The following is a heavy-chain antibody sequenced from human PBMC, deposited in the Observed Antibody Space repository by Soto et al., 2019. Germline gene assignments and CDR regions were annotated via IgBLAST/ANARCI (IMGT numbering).Heavy chain of an antibody. J-gene: IGHJ4*02. Sequence: QVKLVQSGAEVKKPGASVKVSCKASGYDFSSYGITWVRQAPGQGLEWLGWISASNGNRDYAEQLQGRFTMTSDTSRTTAYMELRSLRSDAPAVDYGVRDPPRNDSWAQGTLGNGS. CDR3: VRDPPRNDS. V-gene: IGHV1-18*04. CDR1: GYDFSSYG. CDR2: ISASNGNR.